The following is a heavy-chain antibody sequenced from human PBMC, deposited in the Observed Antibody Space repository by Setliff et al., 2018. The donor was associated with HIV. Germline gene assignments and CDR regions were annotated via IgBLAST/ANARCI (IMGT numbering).Heavy chain of an antibody. J-gene: IGHJ4*02. Sequence: VKVSCKASGYTFNNYGISWVRQAPGQGLEWMGWINTHSGYTNYAQNVQGRVTVTMDTSTSTAYMELRSLKSDDTAVYYCARGKTWLRFLDYWGQGTLVTVS. V-gene: IGHV1-18*01. CDR1: GYTFNNYG. CDR3: ARGKTWLRFLDY. D-gene: IGHD5-12*01. CDR2: INTHSGYT.